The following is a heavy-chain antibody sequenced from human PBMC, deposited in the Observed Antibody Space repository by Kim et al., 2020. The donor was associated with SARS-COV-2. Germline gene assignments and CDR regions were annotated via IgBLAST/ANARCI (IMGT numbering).Heavy chain of an antibody. D-gene: IGHD3-16*01. CDR1: GFTFSSYE. Sequence: GGSLRLSCAASGFTFSSYEMNWVRQAPGKGLEWVSYISSSGSTIYYADSVKGRFTISRDNAKNSLYLQMNSLRAEDTAVYYCARGDVTHDAFDIWGQGTMVTVSS. J-gene: IGHJ3*02. CDR3: ARGDVTHDAFDI. CDR2: ISSSGSTI. V-gene: IGHV3-48*03.